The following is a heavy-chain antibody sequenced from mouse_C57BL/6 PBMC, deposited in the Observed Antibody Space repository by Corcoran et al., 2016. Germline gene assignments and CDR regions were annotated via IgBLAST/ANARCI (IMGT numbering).Heavy chain of an antibody. V-gene: IGHV9-3*01. CDR2: INTYSGVP. J-gene: IGHJ1*03. D-gene: IGHD2-4*01. CDR3: ARLVDYDFLRYFDV. CDR1: GYTFTTYG. Sequence: QIQLVQSGPELKKPGETVKISCKASGYTFTTYGMSWVKQAPGKGLKWMGWINTYSGVPTYADDFKGRFAFSLETSASTAYLQINNLKNEDTATYFCARLVDYDFLRYFDVWGTGTTVTVSS.